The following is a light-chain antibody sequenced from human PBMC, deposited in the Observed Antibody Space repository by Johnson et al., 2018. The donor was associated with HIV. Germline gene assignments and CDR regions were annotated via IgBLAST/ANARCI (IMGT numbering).Light chain of an antibody. J-gene: IGLJ1*01. Sequence: QSVLTQPPSVSAAPGQKVTISCSGSSSNIGNNYVSWYQQLPGTAPKLLIYENNQRSSGIPDRFSGSKSATSATLGITGLQTGDEADYYCGTWDTSLSARGVFGTGTKVTVL. CDR1: SSNIGNNY. CDR3: GTWDTSLSARGV. V-gene: IGLV1-51*02. CDR2: ENN.